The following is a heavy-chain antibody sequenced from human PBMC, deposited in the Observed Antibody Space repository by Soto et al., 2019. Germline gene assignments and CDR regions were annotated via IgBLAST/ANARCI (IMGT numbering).Heavy chain of an antibody. Sequence: GSLRLSCAASGFTFSSYAMSWVRQAPGKGLEWASAISGSGGSTYYADSVKGRFTISRDNSKNTLYLQMNSLRAEDTAVYYCAKEIPPHDYYDSSGYYPVWGQGTLVTVSS. J-gene: IGHJ4*02. CDR2: ISGSGGST. CDR1: GFTFSSYA. D-gene: IGHD3-22*01. CDR3: AKEIPPHDYYDSSGYYPV. V-gene: IGHV3-23*01.